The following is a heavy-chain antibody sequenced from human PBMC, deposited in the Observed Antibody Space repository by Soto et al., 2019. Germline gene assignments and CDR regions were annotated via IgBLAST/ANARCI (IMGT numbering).Heavy chain of an antibody. CDR3: ARAKVVVPAAIRLVHYYYYYGMDV. V-gene: IGHV1-46*01. Sequence: ASVKVSCTASGYTFTSYYMHWVRQAPGQGLEWMGIINPSGGSTSYAQKFQGRVTMTRDTSTSTVYMELSSLRSEDTAVYYCARAKVVVPAAIRLVHYYYYYGMDVWGQGTTVTVSS. CDR2: INPSGGST. CDR1: GYTFTSYY. J-gene: IGHJ6*02. D-gene: IGHD2-2*01.